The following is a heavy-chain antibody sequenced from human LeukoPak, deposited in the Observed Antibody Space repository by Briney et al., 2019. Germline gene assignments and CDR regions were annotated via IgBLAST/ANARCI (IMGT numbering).Heavy chain of an antibody. Sequence: ASVKVSCKASGYTFTSYGISWVRQAPGQGLEGMGWISAYNGNTNYAQKLQGRVTMTTDTSTSTAYMELRSLRSDDTAVYYCALSSVDIVATIDDYFDYWGQGTLVTVSS. CDR2: ISAYNGNT. CDR1: GYTFTSYG. J-gene: IGHJ4*02. CDR3: ALSSVDIVATIDDYFDY. D-gene: IGHD5-12*01. V-gene: IGHV1-18*01.